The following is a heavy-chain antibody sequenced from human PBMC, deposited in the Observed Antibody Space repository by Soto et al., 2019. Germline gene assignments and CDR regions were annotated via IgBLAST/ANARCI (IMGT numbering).Heavy chain of an antibody. V-gene: IGHV4-59*01. J-gene: IGHJ5*02. D-gene: IGHD3-10*01. CDR1: GGSISSYY. CDR2: IYYSGST. Sequence: SETLSLTCTVSGGSISSYYWSWIRQPPGKGLEWIGYIYYSGSTNYNPSLKSRVTISVDTSKNQFSLKLSSVTAADTAVYYCAREVVGKYYYGSGSYLAWFDPWGQGTLVTVSS. CDR3: AREVVGKYYYGSGSYLAWFDP.